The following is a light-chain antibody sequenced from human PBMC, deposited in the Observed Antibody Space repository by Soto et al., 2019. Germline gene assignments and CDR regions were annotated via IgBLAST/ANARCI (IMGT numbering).Light chain of an antibody. J-gene: IGLJ2*01. CDR1: SSDFGGYNF. CDR3: CSYAGTYTYVV. V-gene: IGLV2-11*01. Sequence: QSVLTQPRSVSGSPGQSVTISCTGTSSDFGGYNFVSWYQHHPGKAPKVLIYDVSKRPSGVPDRFSGSKSGNTASLTISGLQAEDEAHYHCCSYAGTYTYVVFGGGTKVTVL. CDR2: DVS.